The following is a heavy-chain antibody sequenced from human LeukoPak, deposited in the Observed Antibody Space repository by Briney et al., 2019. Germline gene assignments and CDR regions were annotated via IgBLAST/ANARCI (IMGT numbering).Heavy chain of an antibody. CDR2: IVVGSGNT. J-gene: IGHJ4*02. V-gene: IGHV1-58*01. Sequence: SVKVSCKASGFTFTSSAVQWVRQARGQRLEWIGWIVVGSGNTNYAQKFQERVTITRDMSTSTAYMELSSLRSEDTAVYYCARDLNWNQGHFDYWGQGTLVTVSS. CDR3: ARDLNWNQGHFDY. CDR1: GFTFTSSA. D-gene: IGHD1-1*01.